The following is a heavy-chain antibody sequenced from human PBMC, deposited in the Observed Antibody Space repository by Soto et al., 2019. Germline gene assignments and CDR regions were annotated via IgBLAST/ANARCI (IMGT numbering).Heavy chain of an antibody. CDR3: AKDAVNYYDSSGYYGHDAFDI. CDR1: GFTFSSYA. CDR2: ISGSGGST. Sequence: GGSLRLSCAASGFTFSSYAMSWVRQAPGKGLEWVSAISGSGGSTYYADSVKGRFTISRDNSKNTLYLQMNSLRAEDTAVYYCAKDAVNYYDSSGYYGHDAFDIWGQGTMVTVS. V-gene: IGHV3-23*01. D-gene: IGHD3-22*01. J-gene: IGHJ3*02.